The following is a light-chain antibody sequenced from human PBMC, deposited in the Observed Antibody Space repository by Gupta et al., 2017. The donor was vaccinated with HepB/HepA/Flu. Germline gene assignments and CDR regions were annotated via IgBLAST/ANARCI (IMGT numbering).Light chain of an antibody. V-gene: IGKV1-39*01. CDR3: QQCDSSLLT. Sequence: DIQMTQSPSSLSASVGDRVTITCRASQRVSTYLNWYQQKPGKVPKLLIFGSSTVKGGVPSRFSGSGSGTDFTLTISRLQPEDFANYYCQQCDSSLLTFGRGTXV. J-gene: IGKJ4*01. CDR1: QRVSTY. CDR2: GSS.